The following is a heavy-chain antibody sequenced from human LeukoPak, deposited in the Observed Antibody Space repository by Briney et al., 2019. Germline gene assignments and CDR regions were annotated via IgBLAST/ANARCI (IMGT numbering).Heavy chain of an antibody. V-gene: IGHV4-59*01. CDR3: ARSSFEYSSSGFLFDY. CDR1: GGSISSYY. CDR2: IYYSGST. D-gene: IGHD6-6*01. J-gene: IGHJ4*02. Sequence: SETLSHTCIASGGSISSYYCSWIRQPPGKGLEWVGCIYYSGSTNYNPSLKSRVTISVDTSKNQFSLKLSSVTAADTAVYYCARSSFEYSSSGFLFDYWGQGTLVTVSS.